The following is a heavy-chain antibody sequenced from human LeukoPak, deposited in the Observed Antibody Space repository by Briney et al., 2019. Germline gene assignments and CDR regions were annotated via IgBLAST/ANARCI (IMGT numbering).Heavy chain of an antibody. CDR2: IKQDGSDK. Sequence: GGSLRLSCAASGFTFSSYWMSWVRQAPGKGLEWVANIKQDGSDKYYVDSVKGRFTISRDNAKNSLYLQMNRLRAEDTAVYYCARDTYYYDSSGYFDYWGQGTLVTVSS. V-gene: IGHV3-7*05. CDR3: ARDTYYYDSSGYFDY. CDR1: GFTFSSYW. D-gene: IGHD3-22*01. J-gene: IGHJ4*02.